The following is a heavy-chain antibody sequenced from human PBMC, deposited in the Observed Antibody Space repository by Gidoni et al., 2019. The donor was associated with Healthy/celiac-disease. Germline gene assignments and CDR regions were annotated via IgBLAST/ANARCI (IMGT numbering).Heavy chain of an antibody. J-gene: IGHJ6*02. CDR3: ARAGLLRFLEWHDYYGMDV. Sequence: EVQLVESGGGLVTPGGSLRLSCAASGFTFRSYSMNWVRQAQGKGLEWVAAISSSSRYIYYADSGKGRFTISRDNAKNSLYLQMNSLRAEDTAVYYCARAGLLRFLEWHDYYGMDVWGQGTTVTVSS. CDR1: GFTFRSYS. D-gene: IGHD3-3*01. CDR2: ISSSSRYI. V-gene: IGHV3-21*01.